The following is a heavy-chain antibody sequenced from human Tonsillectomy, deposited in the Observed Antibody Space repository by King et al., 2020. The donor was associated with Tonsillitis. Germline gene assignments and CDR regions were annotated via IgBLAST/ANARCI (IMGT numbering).Heavy chain of an antibody. D-gene: IGHD4/OR15-4a*01. Sequence: QLVQSGGGLVKPGGSLRLSCAASGFTFSSYSMNWVRQAPGKGLEWVSSIGGSSSDIYYADSVKGRFTISRDNAKNSLYLQMNSLRAEDTAVYYCARDRSPNYGDAPFASWGQGTLVTVSS. CDR1: GFTFSSYS. CDR3: ARDRSPNYGDAPFAS. J-gene: IGHJ4*02. V-gene: IGHV3-21*01. CDR2: IGGSSSDI.